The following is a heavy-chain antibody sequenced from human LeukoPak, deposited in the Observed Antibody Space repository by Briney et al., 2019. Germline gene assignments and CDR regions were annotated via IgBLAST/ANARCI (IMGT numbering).Heavy chain of an antibody. D-gene: IGHD3-10*01. CDR2: ISWDGGGT. Sequence: HPGGSLRLSCAASGFTFDDYAMHWVRQAPGKGLEWVSLISWDGGGTYYADSVKGRFSISRDNCKNSLYLQMNSLRAEDTALYYCAKDMAAYYYASGNIDYWGQGTLVTVSS. CDR3: AKDMAAYYYASGNIDY. V-gene: IGHV3-43D*03. CDR1: GFTFDDYA. J-gene: IGHJ4*02.